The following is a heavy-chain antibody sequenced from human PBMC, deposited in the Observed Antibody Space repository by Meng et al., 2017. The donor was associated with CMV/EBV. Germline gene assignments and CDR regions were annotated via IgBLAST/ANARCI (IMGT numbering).Heavy chain of an antibody. D-gene: IGHD3-3*01. Sequence: ETLSLTCAASGFTFSSYSVNWVRQAPGKGLEWVSSISSSSSYIYYADSVKGRFTISRDNAKNSLYLQMNSLRAEDTAVYYCARDYPLRSYVGYGMDVWGQGTTVTVSS. J-gene: IGHJ6*02. CDR1: GFTFSSYS. CDR2: ISSSSSYI. V-gene: IGHV3-21*01. CDR3: ARDYPLRSYVGYGMDV.